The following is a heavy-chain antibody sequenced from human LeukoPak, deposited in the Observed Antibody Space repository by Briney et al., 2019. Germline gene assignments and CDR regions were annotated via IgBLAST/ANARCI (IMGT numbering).Heavy chain of an antibody. CDR2: IYYSGST. Sequence: SETLSLTCTVSGGSISSSSYYWGWIRQPPGKGLEWIGSIYYSGSTYYNPSLKSRVTISVDTSKNQFSLKLSSVTAADTAVYYCARDPNYYGSGTYSNAFDIWGQGTMVTVSS. D-gene: IGHD3-10*01. CDR1: GGSISSSSYY. J-gene: IGHJ3*02. CDR3: ARDPNYYGSGTYSNAFDI. V-gene: IGHV4-39*07.